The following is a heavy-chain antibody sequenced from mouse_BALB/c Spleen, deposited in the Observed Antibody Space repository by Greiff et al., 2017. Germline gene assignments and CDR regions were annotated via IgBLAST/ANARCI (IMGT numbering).Heavy chain of an antibody. V-gene: IGHV1S81*02. CDR2: INPSNGRT. CDR3: ARGDGSWFAY. J-gene: IGHJ3*01. D-gene: IGHD2-3*01. CDR1: GYTFTSYW. Sequence: VQRQQPGAELVKPGASVKLSCKASGYTFTSYWMHWVKQRPGQGLEWIGEINPSNGRTNYNEKFKSKATLTVDKSSSTAYMQLSSLTSEDSAVHYCARGDGSWFAYWGQGTLVTVSA.